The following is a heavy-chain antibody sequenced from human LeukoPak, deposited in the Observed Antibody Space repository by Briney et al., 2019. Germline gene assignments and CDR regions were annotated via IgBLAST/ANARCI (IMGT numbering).Heavy chain of an antibody. J-gene: IGHJ4*02. CDR2: MSPNSGDT. V-gene: IGHV1-8*01. CDR3: ARDYCSSTSCLFDY. Sequence: GTSVKVSCKASGYTFTSYDFNWVRQATGQRPEWMGWMSPNSGDTGYAQKFQDRVTMTRNTSISTAYMELSRLRSDDTAVYYCARDYCSSTSCLFDYWGQGTLVSVSS. CDR1: GYTFTSYD. D-gene: IGHD2-2*01.